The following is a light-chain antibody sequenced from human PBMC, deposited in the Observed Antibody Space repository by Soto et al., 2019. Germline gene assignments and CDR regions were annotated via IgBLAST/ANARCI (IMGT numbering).Light chain of an antibody. J-gene: IGKJ4*01. CDR1: HSVHSN. V-gene: IGKV3-15*01. CDR2: VAS. Sequence: EIVMTQSPVTLSVSPGDRATLSCRASHSVHSNLAWYQQKPGQTPKLLIYVASTRATGIPARFSGSGSGTEFTLTISSLQSEDFAVYYCQQYSVWPLTFGGGTKVEFK. CDR3: QQYSVWPLT.